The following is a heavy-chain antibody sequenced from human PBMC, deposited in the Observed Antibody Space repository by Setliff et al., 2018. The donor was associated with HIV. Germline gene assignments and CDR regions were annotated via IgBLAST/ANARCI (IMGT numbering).Heavy chain of an antibody. V-gene: IGHV4-39*01. CDR1: GGSVDSRDYY. Sequence: SETLSLTCAVSGGSVDSRDYYWGWIRQPPGKGLEWIGNILYGGTAYYTPSLKSRVSISVDTSRNQFSLRLNSVTAADTAVYYCARPTTGLGGGAAFDIWGQGTMVTVSS. J-gene: IGHJ3*02. D-gene: IGHD2-8*01. CDR2: ILYGGTA. CDR3: ARPTTGLGGGAAFDI.